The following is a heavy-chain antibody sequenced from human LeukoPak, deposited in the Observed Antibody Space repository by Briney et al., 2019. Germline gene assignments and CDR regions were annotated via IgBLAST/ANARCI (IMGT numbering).Heavy chain of an antibody. J-gene: IGHJ5*02. CDR2: INAGNGNT. CDR1: GYTFTSYA. D-gene: IGHD2-2*01. CDR3: ARGKLVVVPAARPGYNWFDP. Sequence: ASVKVSCKASGYTFTSYAMHWVRQAPGQRLEWMGWINAGNGNTKYSQKFQGRVTITRDTSASTAYMERSSLRSEDTAVYYCARGKLVVVPAARPGYNWFDPWGQGTLVTVSS. V-gene: IGHV1-3*01.